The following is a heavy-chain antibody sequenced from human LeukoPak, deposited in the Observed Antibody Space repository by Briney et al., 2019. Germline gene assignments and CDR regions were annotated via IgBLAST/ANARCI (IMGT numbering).Heavy chain of an antibody. CDR1: GYTFTSYQ. CDR3: ARGGNYYYDSSGYNDAFDI. J-gene: IGHJ3*02. D-gene: IGHD3-22*01. Sequence: ASVKVSCKASGYTFTSYQMRWVRQAPGQGLEWMGIINPSDSSTSYAQKFQGRVTMTRDTSTSTVYMELSSLRSEDTAVYYCARGGNYYYDSSGYNDAFDIWGQGTMVTVSS. CDR2: INPSDSST. V-gene: IGHV1-46*01.